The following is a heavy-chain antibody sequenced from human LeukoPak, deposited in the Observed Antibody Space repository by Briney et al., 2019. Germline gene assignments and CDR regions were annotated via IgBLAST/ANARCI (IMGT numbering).Heavy chain of an antibody. D-gene: IGHD3-3*01. V-gene: IGHV3-7*01. J-gene: IGHJ4*02. Sequence: GESLRLSCAASGFIFSTYWMSWVRQAPGKGLEWVANIKEDGSEKNYVDSVKGRFTIYRDNAKNSLYLQMNSLRAEDTAVYYCARVFWRSGINFDYWGQGTLVTVSS. CDR3: ARVFWRSGINFDY. CDR1: GFIFSTYW. CDR2: IKEDGSEK.